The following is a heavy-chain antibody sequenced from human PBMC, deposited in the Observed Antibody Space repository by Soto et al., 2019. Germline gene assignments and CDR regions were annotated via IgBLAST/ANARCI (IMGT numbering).Heavy chain of an antibody. CDR1: GGSISSGGYY. CDR2: IYYSGST. D-gene: IGHD3-10*01. Sequence: QVQLQESGPGLVKPSQTLSLTCTVSGGSISSGGYYWSWIRQHPGKGLEWIGYIYYSGSTYYNPSLKSRVTISVDTSKNQFSLKLSSVTAADTAVYWCARGYYGSGNYYNPTLGIDVWGQGTTVNVSS. V-gene: IGHV4-31*03. CDR3: ARGYYGSGNYYNPTLGIDV. J-gene: IGHJ6*02.